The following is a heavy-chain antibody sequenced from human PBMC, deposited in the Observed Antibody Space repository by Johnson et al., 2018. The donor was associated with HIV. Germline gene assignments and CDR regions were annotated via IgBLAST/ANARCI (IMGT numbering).Heavy chain of an antibody. D-gene: IGHD4-17*01. V-gene: IGHV3-23*04. CDR1: GFTFSSYA. J-gene: IGHJ3*01. CDR2: ISGTGGHT. CDR3: ATHLSDYDDTLTDDAFNV. Sequence: VQLVESGGGVVQPGGSLRLSCAASGFTFSSYAMTWVRQAPGKGLQWVSSISGTGGHTYYADSVKGRFTSSRDNSKSTLYLQIHTLRAEDTAIYHCATHLSDYDDTLTDDAFNVWGQGTVVTVSS.